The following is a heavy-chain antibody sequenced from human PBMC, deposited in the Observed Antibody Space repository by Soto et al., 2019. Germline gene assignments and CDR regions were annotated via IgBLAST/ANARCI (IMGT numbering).Heavy chain of an antibody. Sequence: QVQLVESGGGVGQPGRSLRLSCAASGFTFSSYAMHWVRQAPGKGLEWVAVISYDGSNKYYADSVKGRFTISRDNSKNTLYLQMNSLRAEDTAVYYCAAQPHYDILTGYLPRSYYYYGMDVWGQGTTVTVSS. CDR3: AAQPHYDILTGYLPRSYYYYGMDV. CDR2: ISYDGSNK. CDR1: GFTFSSYA. J-gene: IGHJ6*02. V-gene: IGHV3-30-3*01. D-gene: IGHD3-9*01.